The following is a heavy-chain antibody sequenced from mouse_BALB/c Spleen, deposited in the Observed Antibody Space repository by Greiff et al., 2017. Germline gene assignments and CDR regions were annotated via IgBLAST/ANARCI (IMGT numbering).Heavy chain of an antibody. J-gene: IGHJ1*01. D-gene: IGHD2-1*01. V-gene: IGHV5-6-5*01. CDR3: ARGGGNYGWYFDV. CDR1: GFTFSSYA. CDR2: ISSGGST. Sequence: EVQRVESGGGLVKPGGSLKLSCAASGFTFSSYAMSWVRQTPEKRLEWVASISSGGSTYYPDSVKGRFTISRDNARNILYLQMSSLRSEDTAMYYCARGGGNYGWYFDVWGAGTTVTVSS.